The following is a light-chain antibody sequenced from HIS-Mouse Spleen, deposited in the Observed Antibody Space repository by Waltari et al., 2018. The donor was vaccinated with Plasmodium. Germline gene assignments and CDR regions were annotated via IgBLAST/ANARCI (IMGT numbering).Light chain of an antibody. CDR2: LGS. V-gene: IGKV2-28*01. J-gene: IGKJ2*01. CDR1: RSLLYSNGYNY. Sequence: DIVLTQSPLSLPVTPGEPASISCRSSRSLLYSNGYNYLDWYLQKPGQSPQLLIYLGSNRDSGVPDRFSGSGSGTDFTLKISRVEAEDVGVYYCMQALQTPPTFGQGTKLEIK. CDR3: MQALQTPPT.